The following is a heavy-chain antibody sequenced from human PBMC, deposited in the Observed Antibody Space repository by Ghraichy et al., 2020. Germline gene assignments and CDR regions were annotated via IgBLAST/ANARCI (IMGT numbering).Heavy chain of an antibody. CDR2: IYYSGST. J-gene: IGHJ6*02. CDR3: ARDLRSGPATDEIAAAGTYYYYGMDV. Sequence: SETLSLTCTVSGGSISSYYWSWIRQPPGKGLEWIGYIYYSGSTNYNPSLKSRVTISVDTSKNQFSLKLSSVTAADTAVYYCARDLRSGPATDEIAAAGTYYYYGMDVWGQGTTVTVSS. D-gene: IGHD6-13*01. V-gene: IGHV4-59*01. CDR1: GGSISSYY.